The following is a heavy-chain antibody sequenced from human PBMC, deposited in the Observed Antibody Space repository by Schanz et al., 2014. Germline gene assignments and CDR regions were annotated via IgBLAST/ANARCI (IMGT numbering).Heavy chain of an antibody. J-gene: IGHJ4*02. CDR3: ARKTDSSGTGDY. V-gene: IGHV3-23*04. CDR1: GFTFSSSA. Sequence: EVQLVESGGGLIQPGGSLRLSCAASGFTFSSSAMHWVRQAPGKGLEWVSAISGSGGDTYYADSVKGRFTISRDNSKNTLYLQMNSLRAEDTAVYYCARKTDSSGTGDYWGQGTLVTVSS. CDR2: ISGSGGDT. D-gene: IGHD6-19*01.